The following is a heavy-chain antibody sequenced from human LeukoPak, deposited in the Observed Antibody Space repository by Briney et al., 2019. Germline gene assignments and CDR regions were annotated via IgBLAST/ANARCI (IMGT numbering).Heavy chain of an antibody. J-gene: IGHJ3*01. CDR3: ARVIGWDEPFDL. D-gene: IGHD1-26*01. CDR1: GFTLSNYW. CDR2: INTDGSST. V-gene: IGHV3-74*01. Sequence: GGSLRLSCSASGFTLSNYWIHWVRQAPGKGLVWVSRINTDGSSTNYADSVRGRFTVSRDNAKNTLFLQMNSLRVEDTAVYYCARVIGWDEPFDLWGHGTLVTVSS.